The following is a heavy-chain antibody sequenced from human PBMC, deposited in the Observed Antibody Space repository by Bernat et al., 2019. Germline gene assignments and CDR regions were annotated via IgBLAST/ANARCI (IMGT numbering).Heavy chain of an antibody. D-gene: IGHD3-3*01. CDR2: IYYSGST. CDR1: GGSISSSSYY. J-gene: IGHJ5*02. V-gene: IGHV4-39*01. Sequence: QLQLQESGPGLVKPSETLSLTCTVSGGSISSSSYYWGWIRQPPGKGLEWIGSIYYSGSTYYNPSLKSRVTISVDTSKNQFSLKLSSVTAADTAVYYCARHTLNYDFWSGYYHPGNWFDPWGQGTLVTVSS. CDR3: ARHTLNYDFWSGYYHPGNWFDP.